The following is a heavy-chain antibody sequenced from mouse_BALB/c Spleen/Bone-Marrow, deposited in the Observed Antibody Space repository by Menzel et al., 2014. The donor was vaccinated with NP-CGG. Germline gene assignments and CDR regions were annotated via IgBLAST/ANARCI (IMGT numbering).Heavy chain of an antibody. Sequence: DVHLVESGGGLVQPGGSRKLSCAASGFTFSSFGMHWVRQAPEKGLEWVAYISSGSSTIYYADTVKGRFTISRDNPKNTLFLQMTSLRSEDTAMYHCARDEDYAMDYWGQGTSVTVSS. V-gene: IGHV5-17*02. CDR1: GFTFSSFG. CDR2: ISSGSSTI. J-gene: IGHJ4*01. CDR3: ARDEDYAMDY.